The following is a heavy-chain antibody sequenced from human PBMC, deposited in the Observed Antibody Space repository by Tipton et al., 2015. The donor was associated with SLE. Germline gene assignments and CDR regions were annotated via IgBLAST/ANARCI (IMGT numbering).Heavy chain of an antibody. V-gene: IGHV1-18*01. D-gene: IGHD6-13*01. J-gene: IGHJ6*03. CDR3: ATIAAAATGYYYYYYMDV. CDR2: ISAYNGNT. Sequence: QLVQSGAEVKKPGASVKVSCKASGYTFTSYGISWVRQAPGQGLEWMGWISAYNGNTNYAQKFQGRVTMTRNTSVSTAYMELSSLRSEDTAVYYCATIAAAATGYYYYYYMDVWGKGTTVTVSS. CDR1: GYTFTSYG.